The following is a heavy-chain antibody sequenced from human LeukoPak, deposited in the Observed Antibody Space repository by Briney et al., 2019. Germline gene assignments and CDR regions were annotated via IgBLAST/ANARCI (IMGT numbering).Heavy chain of an antibody. Sequence: GASVKVSCKASGYTFTSYAMHWVRQAPGQRLEWMGWINAGNGNTKYSQKFQGRVTITRDTSASTAYMELSSLRSEDTAVYYCAREGLPDYDYVWGSYRLFDYWGQGTLVTVSS. D-gene: IGHD3-16*02. V-gene: IGHV1-3*01. CDR1: GYTFTSYA. J-gene: IGHJ4*02. CDR3: AREGLPDYDYVWGSYRLFDY. CDR2: INAGNGNT.